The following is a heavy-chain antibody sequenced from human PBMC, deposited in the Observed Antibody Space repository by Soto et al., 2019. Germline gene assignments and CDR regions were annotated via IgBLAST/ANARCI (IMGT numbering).Heavy chain of an antibody. CDR2: IYYSGST. V-gene: IGHV4-59*01. J-gene: IGHJ6*02. D-gene: IGHD3-10*01. Sequence: QVQLQESGPGLVKPSETLSLTCTVSGGSISSYYWSWIRQPPGKGLEWIGYIYYSGSTNYNPSLKSRVTISVDTSKNQFSLKLSSVTAADTAVYYCARAPYYGSGSYYYYYYGMDVWGQGTTVTVSS. CDR1: GGSISSYY. CDR3: ARAPYYGSGSYYYYYYGMDV.